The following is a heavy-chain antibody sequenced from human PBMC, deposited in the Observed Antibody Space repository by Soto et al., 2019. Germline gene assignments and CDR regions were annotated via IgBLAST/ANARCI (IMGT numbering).Heavy chain of an antibody. V-gene: IGHV4-34*01. J-gene: IGHJ6*02. Sequence: SETLSLTCAVYGGSFSGYYWSWIRQPPGKGLEWIGEINHSGSTNYNPSLKSRVTISVDTSKNQFSLKLSSVTAADTAVYYCARGRVPAAMDVWGQGTTVTVSS. CDR1: GGSFSGYY. CDR2: INHSGST. CDR3: ARGRVPAAMDV. D-gene: IGHD2-2*01.